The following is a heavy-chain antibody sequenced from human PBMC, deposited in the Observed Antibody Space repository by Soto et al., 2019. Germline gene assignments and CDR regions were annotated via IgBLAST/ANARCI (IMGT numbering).Heavy chain of an antibody. CDR1: GASFSGYS. Sequence: PSETLSLTCAVHGASFSGYSWSWIRQPPGKGLEWIGDIEHSGSTNYNSSLRSRVTISLDTSKNHFSLKLNSVTAADTAVYYCARVGANPSDYWGQGPLVTVSS. D-gene: IGHD1-26*01. CDR3: ARVGANPSDY. V-gene: IGHV4-34*01. CDR2: IEHSGST. J-gene: IGHJ4*02.